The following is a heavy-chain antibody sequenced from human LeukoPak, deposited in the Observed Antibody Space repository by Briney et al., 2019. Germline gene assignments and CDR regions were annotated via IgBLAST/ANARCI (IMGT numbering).Heavy chain of an antibody. Sequence: PGGSLRLSCAASGFTFSSYSMNWVHQAPGKGLEWVSSISSSGSYIYYADSVKGRFTISRDNAKNSLYLQMNSLRAEDTAVYYCAIESSGGDQDYWGQGTLVTVSS. J-gene: IGHJ4*02. CDR3: AIESSGGDQDY. V-gene: IGHV3-21*01. D-gene: IGHD6-19*01. CDR2: ISSSGSYI. CDR1: GFTFSSYS.